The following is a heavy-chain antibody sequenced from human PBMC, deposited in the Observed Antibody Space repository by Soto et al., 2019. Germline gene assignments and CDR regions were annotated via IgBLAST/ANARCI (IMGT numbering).Heavy chain of an antibody. CDR3: ARVYCSSTSCYTMDY. CDR1: GYTFTSYA. Sequence: QVQLVQSGAEVKKPGASVKVSCKASGYTFTSYAMHWVRQAPGHRLEWMGWINAGNGNTKYSQKFQGRVTITRDTSASTAYIELSSLRSEDTAVYYCARVYCSSTSCYTMDYWGQGTLVTVSS. J-gene: IGHJ4*02. CDR2: INAGNGNT. D-gene: IGHD2-2*02. V-gene: IGHV1-3*01.